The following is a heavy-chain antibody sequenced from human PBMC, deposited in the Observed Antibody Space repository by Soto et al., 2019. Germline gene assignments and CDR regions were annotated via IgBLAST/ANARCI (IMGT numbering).Heavy chain of an antibody. Sequence: QVQLVQSGAEVKKAGSSVKVSCKASGGTLSTYAINWVRQAPGQGLEWMGAIIPISVATNYAQTFQGRVTITADKPTSTVYMDLNYLRSEDTATYYCARGGDSSDWYSYCDYWGQGTLVTVSS. J-gene: IGHJ4*02. CDR2: IIPISVAT. CDR1: GGTLSTYA. V-gene: IGHV1-69*14. D-gene: IGHD6-19*01. CDR3: ARGGDSSDWYSYCDY.